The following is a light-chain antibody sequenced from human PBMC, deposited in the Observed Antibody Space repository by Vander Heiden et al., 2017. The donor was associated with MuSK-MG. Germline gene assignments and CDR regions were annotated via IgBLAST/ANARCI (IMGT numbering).Light chain of an antibody. CDR3: QQSDSTPHT. Sequence: DIQMTQSPSSLSASVGDRVTITCRASQSISSFLNWYQQKPGKAPKLLIYGASSLQSGVPSRFSGSRSGTDFTLTISRLQPEDFATYYCQQSDSTPHTFGHGTKVXIK. CDR1: QSISSF. J-gene: IGKJ3*01. V-gene: IGKV1-39*01. CDR2: GAS.